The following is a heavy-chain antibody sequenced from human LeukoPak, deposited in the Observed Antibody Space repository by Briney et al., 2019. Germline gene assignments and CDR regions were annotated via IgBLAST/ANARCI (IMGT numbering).Heavy chain of an antibody. CDR2: IYYSGST. CDR1: GFTVSSNY. J-gene: IGHJ5*02. V-gene: IGHV4-31*02. D-gene: IGHD3-22*01. CDR3: ARAPYDSSGYCFNP. Sequence: LRLSCAASGFTVSSNYMSWIRQHPGKGLEWIGYIYYSGSTYYNPSLKSRVTISVDTSKNQFSLKLSSVTAADTAVYYCARAPYDSSGYCFNPWGQGTLVTVSS.